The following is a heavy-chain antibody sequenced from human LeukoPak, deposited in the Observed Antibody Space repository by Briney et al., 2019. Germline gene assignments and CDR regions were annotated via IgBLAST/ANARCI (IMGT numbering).Heavy chain of an antibody. CDR1: GGTFSSYA. D-gene: IGHD1-14*01. V-gene: IGHV1-69*01. J-gene: IGHJ4*02. CDR3: AREKLPSSAGTTFPEPFDY. CDR2: IIPIFGTA. Sequence: GSSVKVSCKASGGTFSSYAISWVRQAPGQGLEWMGGIIPIFGTANYAQKFQGRVTITADESTSTAYMELSSLRSEDTAVYYCAREKLPSSAGTTFPEPFDYWGQGTLVTVSS.